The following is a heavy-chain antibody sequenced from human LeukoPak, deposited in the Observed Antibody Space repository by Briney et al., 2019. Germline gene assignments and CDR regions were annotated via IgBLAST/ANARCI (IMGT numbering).Heavy chain of an antibody. V-gene: IGHV4-39*01. J-gene: IGHJ3*02. D-gene: IGHD3-3*01. CDR1: GGSISSSSYY. CDR2: IYYSGST. Sequence: SETLSLTCTVSGGSISSSSYYWGWIRQPPGKGLEWIGSIYYSGSTYYNPSLKSRVTISVDTSKNQFSLKLSSVTAADTAVYYCARHILRFLEWLFPPDAFDIWRQGTMVTVSS. CDR3: ARHILRFLEWLFPPDAFDI.